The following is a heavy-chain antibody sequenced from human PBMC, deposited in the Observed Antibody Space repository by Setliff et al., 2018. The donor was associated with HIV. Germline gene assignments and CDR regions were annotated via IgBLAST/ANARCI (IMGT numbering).Heavy chain of an antibody. J-gene: IGHJ6*04. CDR1: GHPFSNYD. CDR3: ASGKGVRGVIIRGGLDV. D-gene: IGHD3-10*01. Sequence: GASVKVSCKTSGHPFSNYDIIWVRRATGQGLEWMGWMNPNSGATGYAQKFKDRFIMTRDTSISTAYMELSSLTSEGTAVYYCASGKGVRGVIIRGGLDVWGKGTTVTVSS. CDR2: MNPNSGAT. V-gene: IGHV1-8*01.